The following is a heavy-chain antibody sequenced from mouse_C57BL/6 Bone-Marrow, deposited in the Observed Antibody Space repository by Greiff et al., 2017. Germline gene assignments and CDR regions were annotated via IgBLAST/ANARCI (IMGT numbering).Heavy chain of an antibody. V-gene: IGHV5-15*01. D-gene: IGHD1-1*02. CDR1: GFTFSDYG. J-gene: IGHJ4*01. CDR3: ARQGLWYAMDY. Sequence: EVKLVESGGGLVQPGGSLQLSCAASGFTFSDYGMAWVRQAPRQGPEWVAFISNLAYSIYYADTVTGRFTISRENAKNTLYLEMSSLRSEDTAMYYCARQGLWYAMDYWGQGTSVTVSS. CDR2: ISNLAYSI.